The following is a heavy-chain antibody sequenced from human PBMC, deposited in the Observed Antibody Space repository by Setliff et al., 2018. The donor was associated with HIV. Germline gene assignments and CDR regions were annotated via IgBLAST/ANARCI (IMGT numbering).Heavy chain of an antibody. CDR1: GGSISSSNW. V-gene: IGHV4-4*02. CDR2: IYHSGST. D-gene: IGHD5-18*01. J-gene: IGHJ4*02. Sequence: TLSLTCAVSGGSISSSNWWSWVRQPPGKGLEWIGEIYHSGSTNYNPSLKSRVTISIDKSKKQFSLKLSSVTAADTAVYYCARRPYTALVPFDYWGQGTLVTVSS. CDR3: ARRPYTALVPFDY.